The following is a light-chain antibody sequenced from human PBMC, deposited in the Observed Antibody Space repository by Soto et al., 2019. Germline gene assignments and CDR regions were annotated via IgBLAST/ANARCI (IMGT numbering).Light chain of an antibody. CDR3: HQYANPPHT. CDR2: GVS. Sequence: ETVLTQSPGTLSLSPGERATLSCRASQSVGASQLAWYQQKPGQSPRLLIYGVSSRATGIPDRFGGSGSETDFTLTISRLEPEDFAVYYCHQYANPPHTFGQGTKLEIK. CDR1: QSVGASQ. J-gene: IGKJ2*01. V-gene: IGKV3-20*01.